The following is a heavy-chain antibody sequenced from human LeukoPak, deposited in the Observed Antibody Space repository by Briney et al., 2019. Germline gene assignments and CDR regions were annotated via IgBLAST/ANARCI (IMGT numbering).Heavy chain of an antibody. V-gene: IGHV4-39*01. CDR2: IYYSGST. CDR3: ARVDTSIVLTFDP. J-gene: IGHJ5*01. D-gene: IGHD1-26*01. Sequence: SETLSLTCTVSGGSISSSSYYWGWIRQPPGKGLEWLGSIYYSGSTYYNPSLKSRVTISVDTSKNQFSLKLSSVTAADTAVYYCARVDTSIVLTFDPWGQGTLVTVSS. CDR1: GGSISSSSYY.